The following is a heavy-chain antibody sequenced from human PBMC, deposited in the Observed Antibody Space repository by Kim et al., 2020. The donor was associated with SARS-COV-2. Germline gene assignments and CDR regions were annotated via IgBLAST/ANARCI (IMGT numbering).Heavy chain of an antibody. D-gene: IGHD3-22*01. J-gene: IGHJ4*02. CDR2: INHSGST. V-gene: IGHV4-34*01. CDR1: GGSFSGYY. CDR3: ASPGYYDSSGSGPFDY. Sequence: SETLSLTCAVYGGSFSGYYWSWIRQPPGKGLEWIGEINHSGSTNYNPSLKSRVTISVDTPKNQFSLKLSSVTAADTAVYYCASPGYYDSSGSGPFDYWGQGTLVTVSS.